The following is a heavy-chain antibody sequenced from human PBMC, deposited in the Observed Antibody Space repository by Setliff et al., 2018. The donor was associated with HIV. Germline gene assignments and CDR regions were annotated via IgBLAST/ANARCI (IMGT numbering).Heavy chain of an antibody. V-gene: IGHV3-21*04. Sequence: GGSLRLSCAGSGFTFSSYNMNWVRQAPGKGLEWVSSISPSSTYIYYADSVKGRFTISRDDAKYSLYLQMNSLRAEDTAVYYCATRGWSGNSAFDIWGQGTMVTVSS. CDR3: ATRGWSGNSAFDI. CDR2: ISPSSTYI. D-gene: IGHD3-3*01. J-gene: IGHJ3*02. CDR1: GFTFSSYN.